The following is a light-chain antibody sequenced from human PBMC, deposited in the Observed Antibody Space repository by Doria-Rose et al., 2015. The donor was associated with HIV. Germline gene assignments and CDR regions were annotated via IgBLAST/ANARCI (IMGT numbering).Light chain of an antibody. J-gene: IGKJ2*01. V-gene: IGKV1-NL1*01. CDR2: AAS. CDR3: QQYYSTHQT. CDR1: QGIKNS. Sequence: QVTQSPSSLSASVGDRVTITCWASQGIKNSLAWYQQKPGKAPKLLVYAASTLESGVPSRFSGSGSGTDYTLTISSLQPEDFATYYCQQYYSTHQTVGQGTKLESK.